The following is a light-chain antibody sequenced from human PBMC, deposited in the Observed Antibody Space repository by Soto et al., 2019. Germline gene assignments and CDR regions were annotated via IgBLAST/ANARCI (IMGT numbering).Light chain of an antibody. J-gene: IGKJ3*01. V-gene: IGKV1-39*01. CDR1: QSISTY. Sequence: DIQMTQSPSSLSASVGDRVTITCRASQSISTYLNWYQQKPGKAPKLLIYAASSLQSGVPSRFSGSGSGTDFTLTISSLQPEDFATYYCQQNYISPPAFAPGTKVDIK. CDR2: AAS. CDR3: QQNYISPPA.